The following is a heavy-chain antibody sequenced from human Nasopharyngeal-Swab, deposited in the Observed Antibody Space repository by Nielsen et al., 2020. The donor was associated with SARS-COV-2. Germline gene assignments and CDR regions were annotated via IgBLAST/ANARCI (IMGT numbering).Heavy chain of an antibody. V-gene: IGHV3-7*01. CDR3: ARDSKPGGGYYSLYYYNYYGMDV. CDR1: GFTFSSYW. D-gene: IGHD3-22*01. Sequence: GESLKISCAASGFTFSSYWVSWVRQAPGKGLEWVANIKKDGSEKYYVDSVKGRFTISRDNAKKSLYLQMNSLRAEDTAVYYCARDSKPGGGYYSLYYYNYYGMDVWGQGTTVTVSS. J-gene: IGHJ6*02. CDR2: IKKDGSEK.